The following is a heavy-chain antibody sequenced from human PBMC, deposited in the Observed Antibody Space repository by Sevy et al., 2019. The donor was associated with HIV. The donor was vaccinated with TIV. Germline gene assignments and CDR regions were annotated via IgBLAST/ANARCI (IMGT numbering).Heavy chain of an antibody. V-gene: IGHV4-61*01. Sequence: SETLSLTWTVSGGSVSSGSYFWSWIRQPPGKGLEWIGYIHYSGSTNYNPSLKSRVTISVDTSKNQFSLNLSSVTAADTAVYYCARDSGTYPYYLDYWGQGTTVTVSS. CDR1: GGSVSSGSYF. CDR3: ARDSGTYPYYLDY. D-gene: IGHD1-26*01. CDR2: IHYSGST. J-gene: IGHJ4*03.